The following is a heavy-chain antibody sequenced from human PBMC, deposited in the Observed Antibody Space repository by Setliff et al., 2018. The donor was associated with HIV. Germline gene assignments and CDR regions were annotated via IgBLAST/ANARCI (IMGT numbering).Heavy chain of an antibody. CDR1: GGSISSTSYY. CDR3: AKTIGRYFDIFDN. Sequence: ASETLSLTCTVSGGSISSTSYYWGWIRQPPGTGLAWIGSISSSGHTYYNPSLKSRVTTSVDTPKNQFSLKLNSVTAADTAVYYCAKTIGRYFDIFDNWGQGTLFTVSS. CDR2: ISSSGHT. J-gene: IGHJ4*02. V-gene: IGHV4-39*01. D-gene: IGHD3-9*01.